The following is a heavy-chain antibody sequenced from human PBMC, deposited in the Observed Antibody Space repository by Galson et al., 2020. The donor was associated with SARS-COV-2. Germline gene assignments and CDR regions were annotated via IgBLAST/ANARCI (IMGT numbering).Heavy chain of an antibody. CDR3: ARLPYGEDAPEAFDI. J-gene: IGHJ3*02. V-gene: IGHV4-30-2*01. CDR1: GTSISSRSYS. Sequence: SETLSLTCAVSGTSISSRSYSWNWIRQPPGKGLEWIGYISHSGGTSYNPSLKSRVTISGDRSKNQFSLRLSSVTDADTAVYYWARLPYGEDAPEAFDIWGQGTRVTVAS. CDR2: ISHSGGT. D-gene: IGHD4-17*01.